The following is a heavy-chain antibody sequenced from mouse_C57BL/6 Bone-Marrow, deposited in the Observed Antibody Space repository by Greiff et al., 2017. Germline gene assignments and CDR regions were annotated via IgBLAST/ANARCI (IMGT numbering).Heavy chain of an antibody. CDR1: GFTFSDYG. D-gene: IGHD1-1*01. V-gene: IGHV5-17*01. J-gene: IGHJ1*03. Sequence: EVKLVESGGGLVKPGGSLKLSCAASGFTFSDYGMHWVRQAPEKGLEWVAYISSGSSTIYYADTVKGRFTISRDNAKNTLFLQRTSLRSEDTAMXYGGNYYGTGGYFDVWGKGTTLTVSS. CDR3: GNYYGTGGYFDV. CDR2: ISSGSSTI.